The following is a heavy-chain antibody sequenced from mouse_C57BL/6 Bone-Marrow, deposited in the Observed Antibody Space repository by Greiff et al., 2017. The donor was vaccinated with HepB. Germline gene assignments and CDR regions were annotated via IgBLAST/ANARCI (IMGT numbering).Heavy chain of an antibody. CDR1: GYSFTGYF. D-gene: IGHD2-2*01. J-gene: IGHJ3*01. CDR2: INPYNGDT. Sequence: EVKLMESGPELVKPGDSVKISCKASGYSFTGYFMNWVMQSHGKSLEWIGRINPYNGDTFYNQKFKGKATLTVDKSSSTAHMELRSLTSEDSAVYYCARYYGYDGFAYWGQGTLVTVSA. CDR3: ARYYGYDGFAY. V-gene: IGHV1-20*01.